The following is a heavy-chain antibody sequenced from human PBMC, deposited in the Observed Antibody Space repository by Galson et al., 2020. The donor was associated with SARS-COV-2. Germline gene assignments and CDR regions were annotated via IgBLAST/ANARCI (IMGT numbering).Heavy chain of an antibody. CDR2: ISSDGSNK. Sequence: GGSLRLSCAASGFTFSSYAMHWVRQAPGKGLEWVAVISSDGSNKYYADSVKGRCTISRDNSKNTLYLQMNSLRAEDTAVYYCARHTGEDDYGGTAGAFDIWGQGTMVTVSS. D-gene: IGHD4-17*01. J-gene: IGHJ3*02. CDR3: ARHTGEDDYGGTAGAFDI. V-gene: IGHV3-30-3*01. CDR1: GFTFSSYA.